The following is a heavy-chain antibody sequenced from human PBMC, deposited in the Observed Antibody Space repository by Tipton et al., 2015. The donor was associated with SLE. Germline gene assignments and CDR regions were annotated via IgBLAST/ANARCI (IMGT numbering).Heavy chain of an antibody. CDR1: DYSITSGYY. J-gene: IGHJ3*01. CDR3: ARPLQNTCGGSCYNV. CDR2: IYYSGST. D-gene: IGHD2-15*01. V-gene: IGHV4-31*03. Sequence: LRLSCTVSDYSITSGYYWSWIRQHPGKGLEWIGYIYYSGSTYYNPSLKSRVTISVDTSKNQFSLKLSSVTAAVTALYYCARPLQNTCGGSCYNVWGQGTMVTVSS.